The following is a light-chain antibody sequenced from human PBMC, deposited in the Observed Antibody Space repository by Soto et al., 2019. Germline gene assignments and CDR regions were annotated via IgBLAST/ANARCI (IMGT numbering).Light chain of an antibody. CDR3: QSYDSSLGGSKGV. V-gene: IGLV1-40*01. J-gene: IGLJ3*02. Sequence: QLVLTQPPSMSGAPGQRVTISCTGSSSDIGAGYDVHWYQQFPGTAPKLLIYSNINRPSGVPDRFSGSKSGTSASLAITGLQAEAEADYYCQSYDSSLGGSKGVFGGGTKLTVL. CDR2: SNI. CDR1: SSDIGAGYD.